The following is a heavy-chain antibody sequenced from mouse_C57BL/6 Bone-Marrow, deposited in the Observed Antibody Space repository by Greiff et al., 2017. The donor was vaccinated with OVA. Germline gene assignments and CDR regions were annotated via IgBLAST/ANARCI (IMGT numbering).Heavy chain of an antibody. CDR3: ASYYYGSPSYWYFDV. CDR2: INPNNGGT. Sequence: VQLQESGPELVKPGASVKIPCKASGYTFTDYNMDWVKQSHGKSLEWIGDINPNNGGTIYNQKFKGQATLTVDKSSSTAYMELRSLTSEDSAVYYCASYYYGSPSYWYFDVWGTGTTVTVSS. CDR1: GYTFTDYN. D-gene: IGHD1-1*01. V-gene: IGHV1-18*01. J-gene: IGHJ1*03.